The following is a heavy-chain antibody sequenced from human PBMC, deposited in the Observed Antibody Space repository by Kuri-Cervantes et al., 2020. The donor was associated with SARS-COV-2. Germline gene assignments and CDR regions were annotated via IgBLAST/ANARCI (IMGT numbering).Heavy chain of an antibody. Sequence: GGSLRLSCEASGFTVSSNYMSWVRQAPGKGLEWVSVIYSGGSTYYADSVKGRFTISRDNSKNTLHLQMNSLRAEDTAVYYCVKKIGGSCTATSCNGDGLDAWGQGTTVTVSS. V-gene: IGHV3-66*01. CDR1: GFTVSSNY. CDR2: IYSGGST. J-gene: IGHJ6*02. D-gene: IGHD2-8*02. CDR3: VKKIGGSCTATSCNGDGLDA.